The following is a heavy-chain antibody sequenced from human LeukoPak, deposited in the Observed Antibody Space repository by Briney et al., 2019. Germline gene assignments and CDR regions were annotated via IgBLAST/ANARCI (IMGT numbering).Heavy chain of an antibody. CDR2: ISGGGGST. J-gene: IGHJ4*02. CDR3: AKGGKWDVTPFDY. D-gene: IGHD1-26*01. CDR1: GFTFTSYS. V-gene: IGHV3-23*01. Sequence: GGSLRLSCAASGFTFTSYSMNWVRQAPGKGLEWVSTISGGGGSTYHADSVKGRFTISRDNSKNTLYLQVNSLRAEDTAVYYCAKGGKWDVTPFDYWGQGTLVTVSS.